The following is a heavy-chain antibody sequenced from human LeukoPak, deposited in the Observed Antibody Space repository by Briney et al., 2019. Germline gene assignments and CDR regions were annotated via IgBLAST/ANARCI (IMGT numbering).Heavy chain of an antibody. V-gene: IGHV3-74*01. D-gene: IGHD2-15*01. CDR3: DKDSSYAMGL. CDR2: IIRDETTT. Sequence: GGSLRLSCAASGFTFSTSWMHWVRQAPGKGLVWVSYIIRDETTTNYADSVKCRFTISRDNAKNTLYLQMNSLRVEDTAVYYCDKDSSYAMGLWGQGTTVTVSS. J-gene: IGHJ6*02. CDR1: GFTFSTSW.